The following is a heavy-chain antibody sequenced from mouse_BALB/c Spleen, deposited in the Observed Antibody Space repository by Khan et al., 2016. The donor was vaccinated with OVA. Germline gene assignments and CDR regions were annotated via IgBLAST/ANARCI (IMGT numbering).Heavy chain of an antibody. Sequence: EVQLQESGAELVRPGALVKLSCKASGFNIKDYYIHWVKQSPEQGLEWIGWIDPENGNTIYDPKFQGKASITADTSSNTAYLQLSSLTSEDTALYYCARRDYKAMDYWGQGGSVTVAS. V-gene: IGHV14-1*02. CDR2: IDPENGNT. J-gene: IGHJ4*01. CDR3: ARRDYKAMDY. D-gene: IGHD2-12*01. CDR1: GFNIKDYY.